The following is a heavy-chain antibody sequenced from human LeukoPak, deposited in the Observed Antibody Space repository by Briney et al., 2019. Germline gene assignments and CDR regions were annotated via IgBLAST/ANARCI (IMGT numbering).Heavy chain of an antibody. CDR3: AMYYYDNSGYYHDQYFQH. Sequence: PSETLSLTCAVSVGSISSGVYSWSWIRQPPGKGLEWIWYIYHSGSTYYNPSLKSRVTISVDRSKNQFSLKLSSVTAADTAVYYCAMYYYDNSGYYHDQYFQHWGQGTLVTVSS. CDR1: VGSISSGVYS. J-gene: IGHJ1*01. D-gene: IGHD3-22*01. CDR2: IYHSGST. V-gene: IGHV4-30-2*01.